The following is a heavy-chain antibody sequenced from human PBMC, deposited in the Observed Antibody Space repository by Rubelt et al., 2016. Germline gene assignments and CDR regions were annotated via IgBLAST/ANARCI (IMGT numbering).Heavy chain of an antibody. J-gene: IGHJ4*02. Sequence: QVQLQESGPGLVKPSGTLALTCAVSGGSISRSNWWSWVRQPPGKGLEWLGEIYHSGSTNYNPSRRWRVTKLVAKTKKQFDLMLSAVTAAEKAVYYCGSVTITSAAYYLDYWGQGTLVTVSS. V-gene: IGHV4-4*02. CDR1: GGSISRSNW. D-gene: IGHD3-9*01. CDR3: GSVTITSAAYYLDY. CDR2: IYHSGST.